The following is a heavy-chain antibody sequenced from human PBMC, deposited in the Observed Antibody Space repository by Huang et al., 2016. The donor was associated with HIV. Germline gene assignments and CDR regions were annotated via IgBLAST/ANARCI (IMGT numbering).Heavy chain of an antibody. J-gene: IGHJ2*01. CDR3: AHGYRTSWPNWYFDL. CDR2: MYWEDDK. CDR1: GFSLSTSGVG. Sequence: QMTLKESGPTLVKPTQTLTLTCTFSGFSLSTSGVGVGWIRQPPGKALEWLALMYWEDDKRYSPSLRGRLTITKDTSKNQVVLTMSNMDPVYTATDYCAHGYRTSWPNWYFDLWGRGTLVTVSS. V-gene: IGHV2-5*02. D-gene: IGHD6-13*01.